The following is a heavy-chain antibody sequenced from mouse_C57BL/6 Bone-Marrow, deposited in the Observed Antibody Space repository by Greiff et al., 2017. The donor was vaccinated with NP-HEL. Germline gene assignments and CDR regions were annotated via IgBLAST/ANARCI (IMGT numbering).Heavy chain of an antibody. J-gene: IGHJ4*01. D-gene: IGHD2-1*01. CDR2: IHPNSGST. CDR3: ARGIYGNYLYAMDY. V-gene: IGHV1-64*01. Sequence: QVQLQQPGAELVKPGASVKLSCKASGYTFTSYWMHWVKQRPGQGLEWIGMIHPNSGSTNYNEKFKSKATLTVDKSSSTAYMQLSSVTSEDSAVCYCARGIYGNYLYAMDYWGQGTSVTVSS. CDR1: GYTFTSYW.